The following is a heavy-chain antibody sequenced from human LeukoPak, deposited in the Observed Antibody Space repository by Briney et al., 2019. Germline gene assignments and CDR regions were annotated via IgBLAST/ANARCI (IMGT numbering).Heavy chain of an antibody. CDR1: GFTFSSYA. D-gene: IGHD2-2*01. V-gene: IGHV3-23*01. CDR3: ATDTSAIFDS. J-gene: IGHJ4*02. CDR2: ISGSGGST. Sequence: GGSLRLSCAASGFTFSSYAMNWVRQAPGKGLEWVSAISGSGGSTYHADSVKGRFTISRDNSKSTLYLQMNSLRAEDTAVYFCATDTSAIFDSWGQGTLVTVSS.